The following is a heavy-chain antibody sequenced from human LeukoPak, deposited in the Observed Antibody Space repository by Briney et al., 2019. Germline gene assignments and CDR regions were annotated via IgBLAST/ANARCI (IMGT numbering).Heavy chain of an antibody. V-gene: IGHV3-30*04. Sequence: GGSLRLSCAASGFTFSSYAMHWVRQAPGKGLEWVAVISYDGSNKYYADSVKGRFTISRDNSKNTLYLQMNSLRAEDTAVYYCARDKGYDSSGYYDIAFDIWGQGTMVTVSS. CDR1: GFTFSSYA. D-gene: IGHD3-22*01. CDR2: ISYDGSNK. CDR3: ARDKGYDSSGYYDIAFDI. J-gene: IGHJ3*02.